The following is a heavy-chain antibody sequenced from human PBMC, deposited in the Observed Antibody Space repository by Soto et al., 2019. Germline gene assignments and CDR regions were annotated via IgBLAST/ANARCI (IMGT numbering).Heavy chain of an antibody. CDR2: ISPKSTYR. V-gene: IGHV3-11*06. J-gene: IGHJ4*02. CDR1: GFPFSDYY. D-gene: IGHD2-21*01. Sequence: GGSLRLSCATSGFPFSDYYMSWIRQAPGKGLEWLSHISPKSTYRNYADSVKGRFTISRDNTKSSLFLQMNSLGVEDTAVYYCARGGGGGMFEHWGQGVLVTVYS. CDR3: ARGGGGGMFEH.